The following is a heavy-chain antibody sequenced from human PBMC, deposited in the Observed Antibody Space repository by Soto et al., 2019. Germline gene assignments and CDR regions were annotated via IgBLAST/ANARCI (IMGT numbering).Heavy chain of an antibody. Sequence: EVQLVESGGGLVQPGRSLRLSCAASGFTFDDCAMHWVRQAPGKGLEWVSGISWNSGSIGYADSVKGRFTISRDNAKNSLYLQMNSLRAEDTALYYCAKDMGQLVVSWYFDLWGRGTLVTVSS. J-gene: IGHJ2*01. D-gene: IGHD6-6*01. CDR3: AKDMGQLVVSWYFDL. V-gene: IGHV3-9*01. CDR2: ISWNSGSI. CDR1: GFTFDDCA.